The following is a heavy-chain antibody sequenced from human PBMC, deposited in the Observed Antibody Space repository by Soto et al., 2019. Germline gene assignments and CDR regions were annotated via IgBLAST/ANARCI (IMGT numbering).Heavy chain of an antibody. CDR1: GDSFASYG. J-gene: IGHJ4*02. CDR2: VSTYSPKT. D-gene: IGHD6-19*01. CDR3: ARAVAVPADFDY. V-gene: IGHV1-18*01. Sequence: ASVKLSCKACGDSFASYGISWLRQAPGQGLEWLGWVSTYSPKTVYAQKFQGRVTITRDTSASAAYMELSSLSSEDTAVYYCARAVAVPADFDYWGQGTLVT.